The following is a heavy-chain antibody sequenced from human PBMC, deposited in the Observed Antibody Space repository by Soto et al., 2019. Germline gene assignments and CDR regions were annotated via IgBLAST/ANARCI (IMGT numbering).Heavy chain of an antibody. Sequence: GGSLRLSCAASGFTFSSYGMHWVRQAPGKGLEWVAVISYDGSNKYYADSVKGRFTISRDNSKNTLYLQMNSLRAEDTAVYYCAKSPNGDIVATDGFDYWGQGTLVTVSS. CDR3: AKSPNGDIVATDGFDY. CDR1: GFTFSSYG. D-gene: IGHD5-12*01. V-gene: IGHV3-30*18. J-gene: IGHJ4*02. CDR2: ISYDGSNK.